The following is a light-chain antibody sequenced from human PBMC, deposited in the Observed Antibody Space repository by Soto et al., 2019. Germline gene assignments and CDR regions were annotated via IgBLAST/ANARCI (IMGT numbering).Light chain of an antibody. CDR2: GAS. CDR1: QIVSSNY. V-gene: IGKV3D-20*02. Sequence: EIVLTQSPGTLSLSPGERATLSCRASQIVSSNYLAWYQQKLGQSPRLLIYGASSRATGIPDRFSGSGSGTDFTLTISSLEPEDFAVYYCQQRSNWPPRGTFGQGTKLEIK. J-gene: IGKJ2*02. CDR3: QQRSNWPPRGT.